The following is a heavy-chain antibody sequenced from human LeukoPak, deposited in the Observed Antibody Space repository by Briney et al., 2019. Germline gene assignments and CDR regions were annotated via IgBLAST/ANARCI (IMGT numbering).Heavy chain of an antibody. CDR2: ISSAGDT. Sequence: GGSLRLSCAASGFTFSSYDMHWVRQATGKGLEWVSAISSAGDTYYPGSVKGRFTISRENAKKSLYLQMNSLRAGDTAVYYCARGNIFTGYDYWGQGTLVAVS. CDR3: ARGNIFTGYDY. V-gene: IGHV3-13*04. D-gene: IGHD3-9*01. J-gene: IGHJ4*02. CDR1: GFTFSSYD.